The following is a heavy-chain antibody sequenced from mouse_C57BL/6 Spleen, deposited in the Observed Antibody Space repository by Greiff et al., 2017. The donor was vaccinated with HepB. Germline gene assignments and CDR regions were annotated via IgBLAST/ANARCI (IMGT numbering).Heavy chain of an antibody. D-gene: IGHD2-1*01. Sequence: QVQLQQPGAELVKPGASVKLSCKASGYTFTSYWMHWVKQRPGRGLEWIGRIDPNCGGTKYNEKFKSKVTLSVDKPASTAYMQLSSLTSEDSAVYNCARAGAYGNSNPMDYWGQGTSVTVSS. CDR2: IDPNCGGT. CDR1: GYTFTSYW. J-gene: IGHJ4*01. CDR3: ARAGAYGNSNPMDY. V-gene: IGHV1-72*01.